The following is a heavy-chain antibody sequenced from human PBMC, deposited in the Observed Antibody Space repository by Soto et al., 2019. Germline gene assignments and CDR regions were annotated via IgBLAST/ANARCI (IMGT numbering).Heavy chain of an antibody. Sequence: EVQLVESGGGLVQPGGSLRLSCAASGFTFSSYSMNWVRQAPGKGLEWVSYISSGGSTIYYADSVKGRFTISRDNAKNSLYLQMNSLRDEDTAVYYCARDGAYNWNYAWCDPCGQGTRVTVSS. CDR2: ISSGGSTI. V-gene: IGHV3-48*02. CDR3: ARDGAYNWNYAWCDP. D-gene: IGHD1-7*01. CDR1: GFTFSSYS. J-gene: IGHJ5*02.